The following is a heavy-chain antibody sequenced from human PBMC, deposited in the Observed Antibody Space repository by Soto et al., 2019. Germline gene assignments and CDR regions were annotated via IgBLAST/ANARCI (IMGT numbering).Heavy chain of an antibody. CDR2: ISMSGSYK. CDR3: ASRGHCSNGQCHPFDY. CDR1: DFSLSGFY. D-gene: IGHD2-8*01. Sequence: GGSLRLSCVVSDFSLSGFYMSWVRQAPGKGLEWLSFISMSGSYKTYAASVEGRFTISRDNVKNILYLQMDSLRVEDTAVYYCASRGHCSNGQCHPFDYWGQGTQVTVSS. V-gene: IGHV3-11*06. J-gene: IGHJ4*02.